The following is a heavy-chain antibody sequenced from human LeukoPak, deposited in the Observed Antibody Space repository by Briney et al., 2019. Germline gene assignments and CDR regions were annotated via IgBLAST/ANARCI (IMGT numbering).Heavy chain of an antibody. V-gene: IGHV1-69*13. Sequence: ASVKVSCKASGGTFSSYAFSWVRQAPGQGLEWMGGIIPIFATAKYAQKVQDRVTITADESTSTVYMELTSLRSEDTAVSYCARAGSNYDYYYYYMDVWGKGTTVTVSS. CDR3: ARAGSNYDYYYYYMDV. CDR2: IIPIFATA. D-gene: IGHD4-11*01. J-gene: IGHJ6*03. CDR1: GGTFSSYA.